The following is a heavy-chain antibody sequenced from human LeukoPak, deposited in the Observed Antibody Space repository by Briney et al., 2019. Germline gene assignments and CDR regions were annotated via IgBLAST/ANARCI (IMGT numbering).Heavy chain of an antibody. CDR3: ARVPTYYYGSGSYYKPLDY. CDR2: MNPNSGNT. CDR1: GYTFTSYD. D-gene: IGHD3-10*01. V-gene: IGHV1-8*01. J-gene: IGHJ4*02. Sequence: GASVKVSCKASGYTFTSYDINWVRQATGQGLGWMGWMNPNSGNTGYAQKFQGRVTMTRNTSISTAYMELSSLRSEDTAVYYCARVPTYYYGSGSYYKPLDYWGQGTLVTVSS.